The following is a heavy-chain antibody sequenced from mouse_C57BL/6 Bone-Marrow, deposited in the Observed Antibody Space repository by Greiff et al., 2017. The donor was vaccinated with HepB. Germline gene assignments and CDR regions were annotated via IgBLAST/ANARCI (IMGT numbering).Heavy chain of an antibody. D-gene: IGHD2-4*01. J-gene: IGHJ2*01. V-gene: IGHV1-69*01. CDR1: GYTFTSYW. Sequence: QVQLQQPGAELVMPGASVKLSCKASGYTFTSYWMHWVKQRPGQGLEWIGEIDPSDSYTNYNQKFKGKSTLTVDKSSSTADMQLSSLTSEDSAVYYCARDYDYYFDYWGQGTTLTVSS. CDR2: IDPSDSYT. CDR3: ARDYDYYFDY.